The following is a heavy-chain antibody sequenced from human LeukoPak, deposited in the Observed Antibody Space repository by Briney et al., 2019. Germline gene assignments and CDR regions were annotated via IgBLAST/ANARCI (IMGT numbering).Heavy chain of an antibody. J-gene: IGHJ4*02. V-gene: IGHV3-23*01. Sequence: ALSLRLSCEASGVTFRSYSRRWVRQAQGKGLEWVSTISGSGDNTYYADSVKRRFTISRDNYENTLYLQMNSLRAEDTAIYYCAKDLWYRYGYSDYWGQGTLVTVSS. CDR1: GVTFRSYS. CDR3: AKDLWYRYGYSDY. CDR2: ISGSGDNT. D-gene: IGHD5-18*01.